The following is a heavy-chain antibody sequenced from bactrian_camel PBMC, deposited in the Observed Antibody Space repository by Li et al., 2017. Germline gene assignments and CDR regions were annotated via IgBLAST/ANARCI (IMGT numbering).Heavy chain of an antibody. Sequence: VQLVESGGGMVQAGGSLRLACVATGMKPKNYCVGWFRQAPGRDPEGVARINGEGEPSYRESVKGRFTVSQVSKTTQYLQMNNLQPEDTGIYYCAAQELATGAYCYVADYTHEFEYRGQGTQVTVS. CDR1: GMKPKNYC. CDR2: INGEGEP. CDR3: AAQELATGAYCYVADYTHEFEY. D-gene: IGHD7*01. V-gene: IGHV3S63*01. J-gene: IGHJ4*01.